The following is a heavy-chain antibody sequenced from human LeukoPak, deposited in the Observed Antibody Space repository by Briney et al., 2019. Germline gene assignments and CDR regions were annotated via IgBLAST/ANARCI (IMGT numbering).Heavy chain of an antibody. CDR2: INPNSGGT. D-gene: IGHD2-21*01. CDR1: GYTYTDYY. V-gene: IGHV1-2*02. Sequence: ASVKVSCKASGYTYTDYYMHWVRQAPGPGLEWMGWINPNSGGTDYAQKFQGRVTLIRDTSISTAYMELSRLTSDDTAVYYCARGRYCGETTCSDFDSWGQGTLVTVSS. J-gene: IGHJ4*02. CDR3: ARGRYCGETTCSDFDS.